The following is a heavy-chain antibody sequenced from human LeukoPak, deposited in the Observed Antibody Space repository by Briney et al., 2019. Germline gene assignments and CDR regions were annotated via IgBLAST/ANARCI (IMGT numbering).Heavy chain of an antibody. Sequence: SETLSLTCTVSGGSIGSSSYYWDWIRQPPGKGLEWIGSIYYSGSTYYNPSLRSRVTISVDTSKNQFSLKLSSVTAADTAVYYCARSARSGGYYDSSGYYPRGYYDYWGQGILVTVSS. V-gene: IGHV4-39*01. CDR2: IYYSGST. D-gene: IGHD3-22*01. CDR3: ARSARSGGYYDSSGYYPRGYYDY. CDR1: GGSIGSSSYY. J-gene: IGHJ4*02.